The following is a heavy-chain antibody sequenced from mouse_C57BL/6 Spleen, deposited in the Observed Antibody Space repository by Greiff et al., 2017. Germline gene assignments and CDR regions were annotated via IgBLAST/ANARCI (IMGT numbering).Heavy chain of an antibody. J-gene: IGHJ2*01. CDR2: IYPGDGDT. CDR3: ARGKVPGYYFDY. CDR1: GYAFSSSW. Sequence: QVQLQQSGPELVKPGASVKISCKASGYAFSSSWMNWVKQRPGKGLEWIGRIYPGDGDTNYNGKFKGKATLTADKSSSTAYMQLSSLTSEDSAVYFCARGKVPGYYFDYWGQGTTLTVSS. V-gene: IGHV1-82*01.